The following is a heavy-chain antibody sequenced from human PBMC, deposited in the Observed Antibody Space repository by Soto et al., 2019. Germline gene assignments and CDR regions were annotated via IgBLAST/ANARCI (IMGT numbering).Heavy chain of an antibody. Sequence: QVQLVQSGAEVKKPESSVKVSCKAPEDTFSTYAISWVRQAPGQGLEWMGGLIPMFGTANYAQRFQDRVTIAADEATNTVYMELSSRRSEDTAVYFCASGIRLWLRRINNGDSGWGQGTLVTVSS. J-gene: IGHJ4*02. CDR3: ASGIRLWLRRINNGDSG. CDR1: EDTFSTYA. CDR2: LIPMFGTA. V-gene: IGHV1-69*12. D-gene: IGHD5-12*01.